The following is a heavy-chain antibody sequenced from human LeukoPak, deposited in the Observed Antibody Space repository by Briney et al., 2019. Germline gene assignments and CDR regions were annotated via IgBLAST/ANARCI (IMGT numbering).Heavy chain of an antibody. CDR2: ISSSSRYI. CDR3: TTVTMLRRPA. V-gene: IGHV3-21*03. CDR1: GCTFSSYI. Sequence: PAETLSLSCAASGCTFSSYIMNGVRLAPAQGLEWVSSISSSSRYIHYPHSVKGRFTIYRDNANDSLSLHMNRLKPAHTAVYYCTTVTMLRRPARAQGPLVPVSS. D-gene: IGHD3-10*01. J-gene: IGHJ1*01.